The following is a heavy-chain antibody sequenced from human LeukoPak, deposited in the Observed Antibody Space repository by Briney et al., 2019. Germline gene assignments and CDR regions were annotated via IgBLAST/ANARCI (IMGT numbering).Heavy chain of an antibody. J-gene: IGHJ4*02. CDR2: IYYSGST. Sequence: SETLSLTCTVSGGSISSYYWSWIRQPPGKGLEWIGYIYYSGSTNYNPSLKSRVTISVDTSKNQFSLNLSPVTVGAPPVFSCGGAGAGRGGYFDYWGQGTLVTVSS. V-gene: IGHV4-59*01. CDR3: GGAGAGRGGYFDY. D-gene: IGHD6-13*01. CDR1: GGSISSYY.